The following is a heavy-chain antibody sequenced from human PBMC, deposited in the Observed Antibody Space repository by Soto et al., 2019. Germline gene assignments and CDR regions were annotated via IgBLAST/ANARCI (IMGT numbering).Heavy chain of an antibody. CDR2: INPNSGGT. J-gene: IGHJ6*02. V-gene: IGHV1-2*02. CDR1: GYTFTGYY. Sequence: ASVKVSCKASGYTFTGYYMHWVRQAPGQGLEWMGWINPNSGGTNYAQKFQGRVTMTRDTSISTAYMELSRLRSDDTAVYYCARDHYFGSGSNGMAVWGQGTRVTVSS. D-gene: IGHD3-10*01. CDR3: ARDHYFGSGSNGMAV.